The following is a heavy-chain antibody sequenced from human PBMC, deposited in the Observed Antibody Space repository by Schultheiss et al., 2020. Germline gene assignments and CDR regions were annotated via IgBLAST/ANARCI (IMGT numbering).Heavy chain of an antibody. D-gene: IGHD2-2*01. CDR3: VKPHGIVVVPAADAAFDI. V-gene: IGHV3-64D*06. Sequence: GGSLRLSCSASGFTFSSYAMHWVRQAPGKGLEYVSAISSNGGSTYYADSVKGRFTISRDNSKNTLYLQMSSLRAEDTAVYYCVKPHGIVVVPAADAAFDIWGQGTMVTGSS. J-gene: IGHJ3*02. CDR2: ISSNGGST. CDR1: GFTFSSYA.